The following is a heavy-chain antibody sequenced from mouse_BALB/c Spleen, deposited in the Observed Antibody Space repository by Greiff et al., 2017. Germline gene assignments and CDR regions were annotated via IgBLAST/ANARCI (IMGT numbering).Heavy chain of an antibody. Sequence: VMLVESGPGLVAPSQSLSITCTVSGFSLTSYDISWIRQPPGKGLEWLGVIWTGGGTNYNSAFMSRLSISKDNSKSQVFLKMNSLQTDDTAIYYCVRGGVGRYYFDYWGQGTTLTVSS. CDR1: GFSLTSYD. CDR3: VRGGVGRYYFDY. V-gene: IGHV2-9-2*01. J-gene: IGHJ2*01. CDR2: IWTGGGT. D-gene: IGHD1-1*01.